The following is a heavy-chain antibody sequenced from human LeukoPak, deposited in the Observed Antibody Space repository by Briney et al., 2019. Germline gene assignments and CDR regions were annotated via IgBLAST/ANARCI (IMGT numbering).Heavy chain of an antibody. CDR2: IYYSGST. Sequence: PSETLSLTCTVSGGSISSGGYYWSWIRQHPGKGLEWIGYIYYSGSTYYNPSLKSRVTISVDTSKNQFSLKLSSVTAADAAVYYCARVAISYGLDAFDIWGQGTMVTVSS. CDR3: ARVAISYGLDAFDI. J-gene: IGHJ3*02. V-gene: IGHV4-30-4*08. D-gene: IGHD3-10*01. CDR1: GGSISSGGYY.